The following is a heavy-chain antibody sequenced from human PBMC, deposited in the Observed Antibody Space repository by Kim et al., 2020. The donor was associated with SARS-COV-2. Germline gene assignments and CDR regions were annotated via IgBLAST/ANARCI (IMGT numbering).Heavy chain of an antibody. CDR3: AKFPIKWPETYTAYFDY. CDR1: GFTFSSYA. D-gene: IGHD5-12*01. V-gene: IGHV3-23*01. CDR2: ISGSGGST. Sequence: GGSLRLSCAASGFTFSSYAMSWVRQAPGKGLEWVSAISGSGGSTYYADSVKGRFTISRDNSKNTLYLQMNSLRAEDTAVYYCAKFPIKWPETYTAYFDYWGQGTLVTVSS. J-gene: IGHJ4*02.